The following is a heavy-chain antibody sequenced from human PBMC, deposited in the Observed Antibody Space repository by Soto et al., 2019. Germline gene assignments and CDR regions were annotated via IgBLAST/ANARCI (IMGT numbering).Heavy chain of an antibody. J-gene: IGHJ6*02. CDR3: AKGRAVNKYANTGYYGMDV. V-gene: IGHV3-23*01. Sequence: GGSLRLSCAASGFTFSSYAMSWVRQAPGKGLEWVSAISGSGGSTYYADSVKGRFTISRDNSKNTLYLQMNSLRAEDTAVYYCAKGRAVNKYANTGYYGMDVWGQGTTVTVSS. CDR1: GFTFSSYA. D-gene: IGHD2-8*02. CDR2: ISGSGGST.